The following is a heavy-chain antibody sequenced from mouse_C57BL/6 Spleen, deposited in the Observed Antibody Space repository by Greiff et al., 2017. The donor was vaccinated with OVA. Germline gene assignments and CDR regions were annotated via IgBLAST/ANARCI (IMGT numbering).Heavy chain of an antibody. D-gene: IGHD1-1*01. CDR3: AIDDYYGSSYWYFDV. Sequence: VKLQQPGAELVKPGASVKVSCKASGYTFTSYWMHWVKQRPGQGLEWIGRIHPSDSDTNYNQKFKGKATLTVDKSSSTAYMQLSSLTSEDSAVYYCAIDDYYGSSYWYFDVWGTGTTVTVSS. J-gene: IGHJ1*03. CDR1: GYTFTSYW. CDR2: IHPSDSDT. V-gene: IGHV1-74*01.